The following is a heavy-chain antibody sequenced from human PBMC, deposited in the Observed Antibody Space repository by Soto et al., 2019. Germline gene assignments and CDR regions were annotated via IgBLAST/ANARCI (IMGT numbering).Heavy chain of an antibody. J-gene: IGHJ2*01. Sequence: EVQLLESGGGLVQPGGSLRLSCAASGYKFSNYAMTWVRQAPGKGLEWVSCISNGGDYIYYADAVKGRVTISRDRSTSTLYLQMSGLTADDTAVYYGAKDAGPLGTNDWYFEVWGRGTLVTVSP. CDR3: AKDAGPLGTNDWYFEV. CDR1: GYKFSNYA. CDR2: ISNGGDYI. D-gene: IGHD2-8*01. V-gene: IGHV3-23*01.